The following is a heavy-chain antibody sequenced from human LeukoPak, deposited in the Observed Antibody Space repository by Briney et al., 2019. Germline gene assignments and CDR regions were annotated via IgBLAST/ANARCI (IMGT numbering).Heavy chain of an antibody. J-gene: IGHJ4*02. D-gene: IGHD6-19*01. CDR3: AMSAYRSGWSLGY. CDR1: RFTFSNYA. CDR2: IPYDGSNK. V-gene: IGHV3-30*04. Sequence: GGSLRLSCAASRFTFSNYAMHWVRQAPGKGLEWVALIPYDGSNKYYADSVRGRFTISRDNSKNTLYLHMNSLRAEDTAVYYCAMSAYRSGWSLGYWGQGTLVTVSS.